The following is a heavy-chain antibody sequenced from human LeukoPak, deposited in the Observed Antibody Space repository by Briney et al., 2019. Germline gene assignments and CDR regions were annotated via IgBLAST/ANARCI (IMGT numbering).Heavy chain of an antibody. J-gene: IGHJ6*02. Sequence: GGSLRLSCAASEFTFSTYALSWVRQAPGKGLEWVSYISSSGSTIYYADSVKGRFTISRDNAKNSLYLQMNSLRAEDTAVYYCARDRTRPELNYYYGMDVWGQGTTVTVSS. CDR2: ISSSGSTI. D-gene: IGHD1-7*01. CDR3: ARDRTRPELNYYYGMDV. CDR1: EFTFSTYA. V-gene: IGHV3-11*01.